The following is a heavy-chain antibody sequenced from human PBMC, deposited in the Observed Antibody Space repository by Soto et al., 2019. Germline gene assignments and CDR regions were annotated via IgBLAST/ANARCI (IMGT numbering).Heavy chain of an antibody. Sequence: GGSLRLSCAASGFTFSSYGMHWVRQAPGKGLEWVAVISYDGSNKYYADSVKGRFTVSRDNSKNTLYLQMNSLRAEDTAVYYCAKDTAAAGTYYYYGMDVWGQGTTVTVSS. V-gene: IGHV3-30*18. CDR1: GFTFSSYG. D-gene: IGHD6-13*01. J-gene: IGHJ6*02. CDR2: ISYDGSNK. CDR3: AKDTAAAGTYYYYGMDV.